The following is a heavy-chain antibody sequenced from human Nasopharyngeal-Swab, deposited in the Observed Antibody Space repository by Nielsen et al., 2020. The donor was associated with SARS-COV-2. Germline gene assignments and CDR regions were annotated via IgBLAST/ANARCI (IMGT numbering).Heavy chain of an antibody. CDR2: ISGSGGST. Sequence: WIRQPPGKGLEWVSAISGSGGSTYYADSVKGRFTISRDNSKNTLYLQMNSLRAEDTAVYHCANSVDAAMADYWGQGTLVTVSS. D-gene: IGHD5-18*01. V-gene: IGHV3-23*01. CDR3: ANSVDAAMADY. J-gene: IGHJ4*02.